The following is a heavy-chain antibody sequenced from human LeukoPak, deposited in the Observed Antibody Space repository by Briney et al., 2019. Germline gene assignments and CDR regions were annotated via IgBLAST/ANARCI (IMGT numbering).Heavy chain of an antibody. V-gene: IGHV3-53*01. Sequence: GGSLRLSCAASGFTVSSSYMSWVRQAPGKGLEWVSVIYSGGSTYYADSVKGRFTISRDNSKNTLYLQMNSLRAEDTAVYYCAKDRAKNWNYALDYWGQGTLVTVSS. J-gene: IGHJ4*02. D-gene: IGHD1-7*01. CDR1: GFTVSSSY. CDR3: AKDRAKNWNYALDY. CDR2: IYSGGST.